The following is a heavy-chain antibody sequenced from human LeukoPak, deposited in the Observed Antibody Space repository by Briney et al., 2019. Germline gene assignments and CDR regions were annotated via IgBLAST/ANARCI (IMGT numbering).Heavy chain of an antibody. Sequence: GASVKVSCKASGGTFSSYAISWVRQAPGQGLEWMGGIIPIFGTANYAQKFQGRVTITTDESTSTAYMELSSLRSEDTAVYYCARRTHSGSSNYYYYYMDVWGKGTTVTVSS. V-gene: IGHV1-69*05. CDR1: GGTFSSYA. J-gene: IGHJ6*03. D-gene: IGHD1-26*01. CDR2: IIPIFGTA. CDR3: ARRTHSGSSNYYYYYMDV.